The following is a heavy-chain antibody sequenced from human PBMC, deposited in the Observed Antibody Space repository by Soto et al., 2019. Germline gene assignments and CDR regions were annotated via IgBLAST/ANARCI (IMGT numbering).Heavy chain of an antibody. CDR2: IKQDGSEK. CDR1: GFTFSSYW. D-gene: IGHD6-19*01. V-gene: IGHV3-7*01. CDR3: ARAEGSAAVAGYFDY. J-gene: IGHJ4*02. Sequence: PGGSLRLSCAASGFTFSSYWMSWVRQAPGKGLEWVANIKQDGSEKYYVDSVKGRFTISRDNAKNSLYLQMNSLRAEDTAVYYCARAEGSAAVAGYFDYWGQGTLVTVSS.